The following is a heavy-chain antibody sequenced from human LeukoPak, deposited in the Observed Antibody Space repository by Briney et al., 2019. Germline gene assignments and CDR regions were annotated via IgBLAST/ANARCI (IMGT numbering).Heavy chain of an antibody. CDR2: IKQDGSEK. CDR1: GFTFSSYW. CDR3: AREVDEIAAAPP. Sequence: PGGSLRLSCAASGFTFSSYWMSWVRQAPGKGLEWVANIKQDGSEKYYVDSVKGRFTISRDNSKNTLYLQMNSLRAEDTAVYYCAREVDEIAAAPPWGQGTLVTVSS. V-gene: IGHV3-7*01. D-gene: IGHD6-13*01. J-gene: IGHJ5*02.